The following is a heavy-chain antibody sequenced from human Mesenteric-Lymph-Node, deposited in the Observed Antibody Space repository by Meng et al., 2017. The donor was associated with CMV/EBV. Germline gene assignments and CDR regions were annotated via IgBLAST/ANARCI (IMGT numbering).Heavy chain of an antibody. CDR2: ISSSSSYI. CDR1: GFTFSSYW. CDR3: ARDQGYGSGSYWVY. V-gene: IGHV3-21*01. Sequence: GESLKISCAASGFTFSSYWMHWVRQAPGKGLVWVSSISSSSSYIYYADSVKGRFTLSRDNSKNTLYLQMNSLRAEDTAVYYCARDQGYGSGSYWVYWGQGTLVTVSS. J-gene: IGHJ4*02. D-gene: IGHD3-10*01.